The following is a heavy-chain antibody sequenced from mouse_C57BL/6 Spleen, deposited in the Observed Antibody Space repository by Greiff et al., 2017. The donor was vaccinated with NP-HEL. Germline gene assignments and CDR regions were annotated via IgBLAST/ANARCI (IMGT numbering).Heavy chain of an antibody. V-gene: IGHV1-7*01. CDR1: GYTFTSYW. CDR3: ARPYYSPYGGFAY. J-gene: IGHJ3*01. CDR2: INPSSGYT. D-gene: IGHD2-12*01. Sequence: QVQLQQSGADLAKPGASVKLSCKASGYTFTSYWMHWVKQRPGQGLEWIGYINPSSGYTKYNQKFKDKATLTADKSSSTAYMQLSSLTYVDSAVYYCARPYYSPYGGFAYWGQGTLVTVSA.